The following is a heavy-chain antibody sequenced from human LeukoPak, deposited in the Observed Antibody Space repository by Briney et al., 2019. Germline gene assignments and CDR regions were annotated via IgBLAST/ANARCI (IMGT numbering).Heavy chain of an antibody. CDR1: GFTFSSYW. Sequence: GGSLRLSCAASGFTFSSYWMHWVRQAPGKGLMWVSRINSDGSSTSYADSVKGRFTISRDNANNTLYLQMNSLRTEDTAVYYCARDWVSRHWGQGTLVTVSS. J-gene: IGHJ4*02. D-gene: IGHD3-16*01. CDR2: INSDGSST. CDR3: ARDWVSRH. V-gene: IGHV3-74*01.